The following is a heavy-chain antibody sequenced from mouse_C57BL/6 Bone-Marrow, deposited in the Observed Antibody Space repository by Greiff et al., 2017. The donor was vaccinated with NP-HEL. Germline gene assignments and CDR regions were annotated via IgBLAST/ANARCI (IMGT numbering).Heavy chain of an antibody. J-gene: IGHJ1*03. CDR1: GFNFTDYY. V-gene: IGHV14-4*01. D-gene: IGHD1-1*01. Sequence: EVQLQQSGAELVRPGASVKLSCTASGFNFTDYYMHWVKQRPEQGLEWIGWIDPDNGDTEYASKFQGQATITADTSSNTAYLQLSRLTSEDTAVYYCTHDYYGRSPWYFEGWGTGTTVTV. CDR2: IDPDNGDT. CDR3: THDYYGRSPWYFEG.